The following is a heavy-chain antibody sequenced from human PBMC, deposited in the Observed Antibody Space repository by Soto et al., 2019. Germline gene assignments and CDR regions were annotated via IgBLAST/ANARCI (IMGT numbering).Heavy chain of an antibody. CDR2: IYYIGST. D-gene: IGHD3-22*01. V-gene: IGHV4-31*03. CDR3: ARGDSSWAFVDY. CDR1: GGSISSGTYY. J-gene: IGHJ4*02. Sequence: QVQLQESGPGLVKPSQTLSLTCTVSGGSISSGTYYWTWIRQQPGKGLEWIGNIYYIGSTYYSPSLTSRATISADTYKNQFSLRLSSVTAADTAVYYCARGDSSWAFVDYWGQGTLVTVSS.